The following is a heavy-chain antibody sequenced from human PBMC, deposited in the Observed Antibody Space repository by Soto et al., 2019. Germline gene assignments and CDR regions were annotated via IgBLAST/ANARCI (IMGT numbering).Heavy chain of an antibody. J-gene: IGHJ6*02. D-gene: IGHD1-26*01. CDR1: GFTFSSYG. CDR2: ISYDGSNI. V-gene: IGHV3-30*18. CDR3: AKDVVVGATTGLGDYYYYYGMDV. Sequence: QVQLVESGGGVVQPGRSLRLSCAASGFTFSSYGMHWVRQAPGKGLEWVAVISYDGSNIYYADSVKGRFTISRDNSKNTLYRQMNSLRAEDTAVYYCAKDVVVGATTGLGDYYYYYGMDVWGQGTTVTVSS.